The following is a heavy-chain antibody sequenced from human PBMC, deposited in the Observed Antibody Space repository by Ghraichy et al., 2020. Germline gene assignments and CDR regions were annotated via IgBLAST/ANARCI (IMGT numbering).Heavy chain of an antibody. Sequence: SETLSLTCAVYGGSFSGYYYYWICQPQGTGLEWIWVINISGSTNSNPSQKSRVTISVDTSKNQFSLKLSSVTAADTAVYYCARGHPYLYYGSGSYYFDYWGQGTLVTVSS. CDR1: GGSFSGYY. D-gene: IGHD3-10*01. CDR3: ARGHPYLYYGSGSYYFDY. CDR2: INISGST. J-gene: IGHJ4*02. V-gene: IGHV4-34*01.